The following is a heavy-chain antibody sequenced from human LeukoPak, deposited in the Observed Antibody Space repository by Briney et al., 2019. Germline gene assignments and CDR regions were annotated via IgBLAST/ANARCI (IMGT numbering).Heavy chain of an antibody. Sequence: GGSLRLSCAASGFTFSGYVMTWVRQAPGKGLEWVSSISSSSSYIYYADSVKGRFTISRDNAKNSLYLQMNSLRAEDTAVYYCAREEDSMDAFDIWGQGTMVTVSS. J-gene: IGHJ3*02. CDR1: GFTFSGYV. V-gene: IGHV3-21*01. CDR2: ISSSSSYI. CDR3: AREEDSMDAFDI. D-gene: IGHD4-11*01.